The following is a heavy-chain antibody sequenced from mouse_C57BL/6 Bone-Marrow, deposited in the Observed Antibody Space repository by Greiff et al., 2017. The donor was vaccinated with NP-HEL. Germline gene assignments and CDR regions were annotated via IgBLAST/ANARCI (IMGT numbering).Heavy chain of an antibody. V-gene: IGHV1-62-2*01. CDR1: GYTFTEYT. D-gene: IGHD2-4*01. CDR2: FYPGSGSI. Sequence: LVESGAELVKPGASVKLSCKASGYTFTEYTIHWVKQRSGQGLEWIGWFYPGSGSIKYNEKFKDKATLTADKSSSTVYMELSRLTSEDSAVYFCARHEDHYDYDVRAMDYWGQGTSVTVSS. CDR3: ARHEDHYDYDVRAMDY. J-gene: IGHJ4*01.